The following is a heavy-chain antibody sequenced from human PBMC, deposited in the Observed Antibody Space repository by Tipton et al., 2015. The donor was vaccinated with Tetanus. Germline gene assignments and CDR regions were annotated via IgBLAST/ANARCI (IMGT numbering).Heavy chain of an antibody. D-gene: IGHD3-16*01. V-gene: IGHV3-21*06. Sequence: SLRLSCAGSGFNFGVFGMHWVRQAPGKGLEWVSSISSTSRYIYYADSLKGRFTISRDNAKNSVHLLMESLRVEDTAIYYCTCGNAYDDWGQGALVSVSS. CDR1: GFNFGVFG. CDR3: TCGNAYDD. J-gene: IGHJ4*02. CDR2: ISSTSRYI.